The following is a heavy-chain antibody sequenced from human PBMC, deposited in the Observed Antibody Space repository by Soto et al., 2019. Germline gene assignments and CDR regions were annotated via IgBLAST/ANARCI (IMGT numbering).Heavy chain of an antibody. J-gene: IGHJ6*02. CDR3: ARDLPRLGLTYSTAMDV. V-gene: IGHV3-30-3*01. D-gene: IGHD3-9*01. CDR1: GFTFSGYA. Sequence: QVQLVESGGGVVQPGRSLRLSCAASGFTFSGYALHWVRQAPGKGLEWVAVISGGGSNQYYADSVEGRFTISRDNAKNTLYLQMDRLRAEETAVYYCARDLPRLGLTYSTAMDVWGQGTTVTVSS. CDR2: ISGGGSNQ.